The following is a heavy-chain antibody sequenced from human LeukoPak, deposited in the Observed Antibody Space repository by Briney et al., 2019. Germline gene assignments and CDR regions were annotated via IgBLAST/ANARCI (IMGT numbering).Heavy chain of an antibody. CDR1: GFTFSSYG. CDR3: AKAFFSGSGGNHKHFDS. D-gene: IGHD3-10*01. J-gene: IGHJ4*02. V-gene: IGHV3-30*18. Sequence: PGRSLRLSCAASGFTFSSYGMHWVRQAPGKGLEWVAVISYDGSNKYYADSVNGRFTISRDNSKNTPSLQMNSLRAEDTAVYYCAKAFFSGSGGNHKHFDSWGQGTLVTVSS. CDR2: ISYDGSNK.